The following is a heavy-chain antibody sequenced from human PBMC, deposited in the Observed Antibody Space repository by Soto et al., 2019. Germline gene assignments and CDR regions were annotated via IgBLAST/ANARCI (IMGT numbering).Heavy chain of an antibody. D-gene: IGHD6-13*01. J-gene: IGHJ4*02. CDR1: GFTFSSYG. CDR2: ISYDGSNK. V-gene: IGHV3-30*18. CDR3: AKATGIAAAGKPY. Sequence: QVQLVESGGGVVQPGRSLRLSCAASGFTFSSYGMHWVRQAPGKGLEWVAVISYDGSNKYYADSVNCRFTISRYNSKNTMYLQMNSLRAEDTAVYYCAKATGIAAAGKPYGGQGTLVTVSS.